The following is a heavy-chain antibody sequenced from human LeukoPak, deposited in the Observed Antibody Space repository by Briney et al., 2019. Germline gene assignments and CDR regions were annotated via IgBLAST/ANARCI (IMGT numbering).Heavy chain of an antibody. J-gene: IGHJ4*02. CDR1: GFTFSSYS. CDR3: ARVGGEYVVSDY. CDR2: ISGDSRYI. D-gene: IGHD3-16*01. V-gene: IGHV3-21*01. Sequence: GGSLRLSCAASGFTFSSYSMNWVRQAPGKGLEWVSAISGDSRYIYYADSVKGRFTTSRDNANNSVYLQMNSLTAEDTAVYYCARVGGEYVVSDYWGQGTLVAVSS.